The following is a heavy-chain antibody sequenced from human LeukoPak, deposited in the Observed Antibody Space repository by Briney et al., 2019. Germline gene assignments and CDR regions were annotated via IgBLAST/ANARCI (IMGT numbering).Heavy chain of an antibody. J-gene: IGHJ4*02. CDR2: IYHSGST. Sequence: SQTLSLTCTVSGGSISSYFWTWIRQPPGKELERIGYIYHSGSTKYNPSLKSRVTISVDTSKNHFSLKLSSVTAADTAVYYCARGQWLPVFDFWGQGTLVTVSS. V-gene: IGHV4-59*01. CDR3: ARGQWLPVFDF. CDR1: GGSISSYF. D-gene: IGHD3-22*01.